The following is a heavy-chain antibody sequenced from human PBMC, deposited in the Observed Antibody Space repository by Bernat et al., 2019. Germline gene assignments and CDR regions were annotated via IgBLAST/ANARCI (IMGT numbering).Heavy chain of an antibody. CDR2: IWYDGSNK. CDR3: ARDLLPGTAEHGGY. Sequence: QVQLVESGGGVVQPGRSLRLSCAASGFTFSSYGMHWVRQAPGKGLEWVAVIWYDGSNKYYADSVKGRFTIPRDNSKNTLYLQMNSLRAEDTAVYYCARDLLPGTAEHGGYWGQGTLVTVSS. J-gene: IGHJ4*02. V-gene: IGHV3-33*01. CDR1: GFTFSSYG. D-gene: IGHD1-14*01.